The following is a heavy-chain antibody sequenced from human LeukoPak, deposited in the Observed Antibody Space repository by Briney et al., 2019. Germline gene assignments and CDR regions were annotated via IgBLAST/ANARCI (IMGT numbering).Heavy chain of an antibody. J-gene: IGHJ6*03. V-gene: IGHV4-59*01. Sequence: PSETLSLTCTVSGGSLSSYYWSWLRQPPGKGLEWVAYIYDSGGINYNPSLVSRVTISVDTSKNQFSLKLSSVTAADTAVYYCARVVAAKGYGQYYYMDVGGEGTTVTVS. CDR3: ARVVAAKGYGQYYYMDV. D-gene: IGHD2-15*01. CDR1: GGSLSSYY. CDR2: IYDSGGI.